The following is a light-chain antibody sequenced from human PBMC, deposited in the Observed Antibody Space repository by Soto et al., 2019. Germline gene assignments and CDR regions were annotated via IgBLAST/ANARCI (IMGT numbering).Light chain of an antibody. CDR1: SSNIGGNS. CDR3: GSWDSSLSAYV. Sequence: QSVLTQPPSVSAAPGQKVTISCSGSSSNIGGNSVSWYQQLPGTAPKLLIYDDNKRPSEIPDRFSGSKSGTSATLGITGFQTGDEADYYCGSWDSSLSAYVFGTGTKVT. J-gene: IGLJ1*01. V-gene: IGLV1-51*01. CDR2: DDN.